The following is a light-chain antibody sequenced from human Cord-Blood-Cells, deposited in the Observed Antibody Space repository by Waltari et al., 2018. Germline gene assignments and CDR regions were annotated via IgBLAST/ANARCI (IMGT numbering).Light chain of an antibody. J-gene: IGLJ1*01. Sequence: QSALTQPASVSGSPGQSITISCTGTSSEVGGYNYVSWYQQHPGKAPKLMIYEVSTRPSGVSNRFSGSKSGNTASLTISGLQAEDEADYYCSSYTSSSTYVFGTGTKVTVL. V-gene: IGLV2-14*01. CDR1: SSEVGGYNY. CDR2: EVS. CDR3: SSYTSSSTYV.